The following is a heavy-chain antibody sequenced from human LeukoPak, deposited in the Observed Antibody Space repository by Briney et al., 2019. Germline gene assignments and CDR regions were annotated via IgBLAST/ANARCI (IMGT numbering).Heavy chain of an antibody. CDR3: AREWIAAAGLGDYYYYGMDV. CDR1: GFTVSNNY. CDR2: IYNRGST. Sequence: GGSLSLSFAASGFTVSNNYMSWVRQAPGKGLEWVSIIYNRGSTYYADSVKGRFSISRDNSNNTLYLQMNSLRAEDTAVYYCAREWIAAAGLGDYYYYGMDVWGQGTTVTVSS. J-gene: IGHJ6*02. V-gene: IGHV3-66*01. D-gene: IGHD6-13*01.